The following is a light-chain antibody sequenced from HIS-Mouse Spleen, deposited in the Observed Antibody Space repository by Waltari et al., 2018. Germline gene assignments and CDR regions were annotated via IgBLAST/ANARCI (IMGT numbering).Light chain of an antibody. J-gene: IGKJ4*01. V-gene: IGKV3-20*01. CDR1: QSVSSSD. CDR2: GAS. Sequence: EIVLTQSPGTLSLSPGERATLSCRASQSVSSSDLAWYQQKPGQAPRLLSYGASSRAHGLPDRWSGSASGTDFTLTISRLEPEDFAVYYCQQYGSSPPALTFGGGTKVEIQ. CDR3: QQYGSSPPALT.